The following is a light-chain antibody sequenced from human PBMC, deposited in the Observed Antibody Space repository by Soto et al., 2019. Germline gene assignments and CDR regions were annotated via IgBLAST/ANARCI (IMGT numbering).Light chain of an antibody. CDR2: EVF. V-gene: IGLV2-11*01. J-gene: IGLJ3*02. Sequence: QSALTQPRSVSGSPGQSVTISCTGTSSDVGRYDYVSWYRQDAGKAPKVIIYEVFQRPSGVPDRFSGSKSGNTASLTISGLQAEDEADYYCCAHVGSHTWVFGGGTKVTVL. CDR3: CAHVGSHTWV. CDR1: SSDVGRYDY.